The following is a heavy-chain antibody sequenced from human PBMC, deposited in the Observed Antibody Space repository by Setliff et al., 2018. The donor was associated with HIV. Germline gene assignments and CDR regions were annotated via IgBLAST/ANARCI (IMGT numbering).Heavy chain of an antibody. CDR1: GYTFTRYG. Sequence: GASVKVSCKSSGYTFTRYGISWVRQAPGQGLEWMGWISGYNGNTNYAQRFRGRVTMTADPSTSTVYMELRSLRSDDTAVYYCARDKGSSVREYWGQGTQVTVSS. CDR3: ARDKGSSVREY. D-gene: IGHD3-10*01. J-gene: IGHJ4*02. CDR2: ISGYNGNT. V-gene: IGHV1-18*01.